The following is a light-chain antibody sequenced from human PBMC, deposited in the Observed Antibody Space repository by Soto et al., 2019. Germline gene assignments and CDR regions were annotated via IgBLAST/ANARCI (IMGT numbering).Light chain of an antibody. J-gene: IGKJ1*01. CDR3: QQYGSSPWT. Sequence: EVELTQSRAILSLSLGETATLSCRASQSVDQFLAWYQQRPGQPPRLLIFDASNRATGVPDRCSGSGSGTDFTLTISRLEPEDFAVYYCQQYGSSPWTFGQGTKVDIK. CDR1: QSVDQF. V-gene: IGKV3-20*01. CDR2: DAS.